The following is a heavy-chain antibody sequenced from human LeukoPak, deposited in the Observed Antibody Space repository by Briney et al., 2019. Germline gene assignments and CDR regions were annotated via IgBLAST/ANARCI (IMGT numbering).Heavy chain of an antibody. CDR1: GGSISGYY. J-gene: IGHJ5*02. D-gene: IGHD2-2*01. CDR2: IYYSGST. CDR3: ARRYCSSTSCYFGSRWFDP. V-gene: IGHV4-59*01. Sequence: SETLSLTCTVSGGSISGYYWSWIRQPPGKGLEWIGHIYYSGSTNYNPSLKSRVTISVDTSKSQFSLNLSSVTAADAAVYYCARRYCSSTSCYFGSRWFDPWGQGTLVTVSS.